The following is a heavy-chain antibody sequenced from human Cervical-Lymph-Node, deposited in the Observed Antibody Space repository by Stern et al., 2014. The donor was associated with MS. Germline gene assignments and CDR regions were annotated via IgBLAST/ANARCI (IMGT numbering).Heavy chain of an antibody. Sequence: QMQLVQSGAEVKAPGASVKVSCKASGYTFTGYYMHWVRQAPGQGLEWMGWSNPNSGDTNFPQKFQGRVSMTRDTSISTAYMELSRLTSDDTAVYYCARSSGWYYFDQWGQGTLVTVSS. D-gene: IGHD3-22*01. J-gene: IGHJ4*02. CDR1: GYTFTGYY. V-gene: IGHV1-2*02. CDR2: SNPNSGDT. CDR3: ARSSGWYYFDQ.